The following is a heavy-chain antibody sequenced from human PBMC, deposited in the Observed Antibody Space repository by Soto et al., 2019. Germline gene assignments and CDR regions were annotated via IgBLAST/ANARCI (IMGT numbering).Heavy chain of an antibody. D-gene: IGHD2-2*01. V-gene: IGHV1-69*13. CDR3: ASDPHYRYCSSTRCHRAGLTGTRAGAFDI. Sequence: SVKVSCKASGGTFSSYAISWVRQAPGQGLEWMGGIIPIFGTANYAQKFQGRVTITADESTSTAYMELSSLRSEDTAVYYCASDPHYRYCSSTRCHRAGLTGTRAGAFDIWGQGTMVTVSS. CDR2: IIPIFGTA. J-gene: IGHJ3*02. CDR1: GGTFSSYA.